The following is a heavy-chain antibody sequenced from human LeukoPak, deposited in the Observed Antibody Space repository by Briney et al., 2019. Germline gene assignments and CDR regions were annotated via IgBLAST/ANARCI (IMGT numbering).Heavy chain of an antibody. V-gene: IGHV3-11*01. J-gene: IGHJ5*02. Sequence: GGPLRLSCAASGFKFRDYYMSWIRQTPGKGLEWISYITMSGSVIQYSSSVKGRFTTSRDNARNSLYLQMNSLRADDTAVYYCARGGWSRGWFDPWGQGTLVTVSS. CDR3: ARGGWSRGWFDP. CDR2: ITMSGSVI. CDR1: GFKFRDYY. D-gene: IGHD6-19*01.